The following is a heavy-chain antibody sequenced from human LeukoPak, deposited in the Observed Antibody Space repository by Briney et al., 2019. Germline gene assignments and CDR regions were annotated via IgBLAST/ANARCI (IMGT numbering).Heavy chain of an antibody. CDR2: ISYDGSNK. J-gene: IGHJ5*02. V-gene: IGHV3-30*03. CDR3: ARDRSQEFDP. Sequence: GTSLRLSCAASGFIFSNYGMHWVRQAPGKGLEWVAVISYDGSNKYYADSVKGRFTISRDNSKNTLYLQMNRLRADDTAVYYCARDRSQEFDPWGQGTLVTVSS. D-gene: IGHD3-10*01. CDR1: GFIFSNYG.